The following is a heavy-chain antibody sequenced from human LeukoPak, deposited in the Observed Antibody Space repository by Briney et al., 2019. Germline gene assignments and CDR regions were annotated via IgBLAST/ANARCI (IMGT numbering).Heavy chain of an antibody. J-gene: IGHJ5*02. CDR3: ARNGYYYDSSGYPWFDP. CDR2: IYHSGST. CDR1: GGSISSSNW. D-gene: IGHD3-22*01. V-gene: IGHV4-4*02. Sequence: SGTLPPTCAVSGGSISSSNWWSWVRQPPGKGLEWIGEIYHSGSTNYNPSLKSRVTISVDKSKNQFSLKLSSVTAADTAVYYCARNGYYYDSSGYPWFDPWGQGTLVTVSS.